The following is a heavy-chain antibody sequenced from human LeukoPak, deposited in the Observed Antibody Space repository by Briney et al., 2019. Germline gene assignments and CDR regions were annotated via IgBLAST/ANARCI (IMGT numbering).Heavy chain of an antibody. V-gene: IGHV4-59*01. CDR1: GGSISSYY. Sequence: PSETLSLTCTVSGGSISSYYWSWIRQPPGKGLEWIGYIYYSGGTNYNPSLKSRVTISVDTSKNQFSLKLSSVTAADTAVYYCARAGFQWLDFDYWGQGTLVTVSS. CDR2: IYYSGGT. CDR3: ARAGFQWLDFDY. D-gene: IGHD6-19*01. J-gene: IGHJ4*02.